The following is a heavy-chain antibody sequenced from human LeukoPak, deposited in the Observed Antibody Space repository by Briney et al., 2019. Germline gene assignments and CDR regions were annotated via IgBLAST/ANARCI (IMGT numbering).Heavy chain of an antibody. V-gene: IGHV4-59*01. CDR3: ARDSKVRGGNWFDP. CDR1: GGSISSYY. Sequence: SETLSLTCTVSGGSISSYYWSWIRQPPWKGLEWIGYIYYSGSTNYNPSLKSRVTISVDTSKNQFSLKLSSVTAADTAVYYCARDSKVRGGNWFDPWGQGTLVTVSS. CDR2: IYYSGST. J-gene: IGHJ5*02. D-gene: IGHD3-10*01.